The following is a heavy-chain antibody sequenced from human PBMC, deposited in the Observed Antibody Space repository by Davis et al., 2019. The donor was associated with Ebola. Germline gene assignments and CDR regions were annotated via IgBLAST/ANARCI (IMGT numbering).Heavy chain of an antibody. D-gene: IGHD4-17*01. V-gene: IGHV3-7*01. CDR2: IKQDGSEK. Sequence: GGSLRLSCAASGFTFSSYWMSWVRQAPGKGLEWVANIKQDGSEKYYVDSVKGRFTISRDNAKNSLYLQMNSLRDEDTAVYYCARGHTTVTTQYYFDYWGQGTLVTVSS. CDR3: ARGHTTVTTQYYFDY. CDR1: GFTFSSYW. J-gene: IGHJ4*02.